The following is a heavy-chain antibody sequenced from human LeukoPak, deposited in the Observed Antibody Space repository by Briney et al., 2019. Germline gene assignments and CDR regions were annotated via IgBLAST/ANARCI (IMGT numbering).Heavy chain of an antibody. CDR2: ISGSGGST. CDR1: GFTFSSYA. Sequence: GGSLRLSRAASGFTFSSYAMSWVRQAPGKGLEWVSAISGSGGSTYYADSVKGRCTISRDNSKNTLYLQMNSLRAEDTAVYYCASPTGRGVVVAANWGQGTLVTVSS. D-gene: IGHD2-15*01. J-gene: IGHJ4*02. CDR3: ASPTGRGVVVAAN. V-gene: IGHV3-23*01.